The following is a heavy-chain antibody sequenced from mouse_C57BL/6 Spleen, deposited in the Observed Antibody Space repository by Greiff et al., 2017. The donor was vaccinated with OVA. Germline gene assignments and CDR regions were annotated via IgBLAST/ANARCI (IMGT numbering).Heavy chain of an antibody. CDR2: IHPNSGST. V-gene: IGHV1-64*01. D-gene: IGHD3-1*01. J-gene: IGHJ1*03. Sequence: QVQLQQPGAELVKPGASVKLSCKASGYTFTSYWMHWVKQRPGQGLEWIGMIHPNSGSTNYNEKFKSKATLTVDKSSSTAYMQLSSLTSEDSAVYYCARSSGGYWYFDVWGTGTTVTVSS. CDR1: GYTFTSYW. CDR3: ARSSGGYWYFDV.